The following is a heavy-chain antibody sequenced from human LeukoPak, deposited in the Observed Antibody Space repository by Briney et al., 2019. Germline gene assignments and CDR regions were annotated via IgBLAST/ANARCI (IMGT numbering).Heavy chain of an antibody. Sequence: SETLSLTCTVSGGSISSSSYYWGWIRQPPGTGLEWIGSIYYSGSTYYNPSLKSRVTISVDTSKNQFSLKLSSVTAADTAVYYCASLLLYYYDSSGYYSPTSMGWGQGTLVTVSS. V-gene: IGHV4-39*01. J-gene: IGHJ4*02. CDR3: ASLLLYYYDSSGYYSPTSMG. CDR1: GGSISSSSYY. CDR2: IYYSGST. D-gene: IGHD3-22*01.